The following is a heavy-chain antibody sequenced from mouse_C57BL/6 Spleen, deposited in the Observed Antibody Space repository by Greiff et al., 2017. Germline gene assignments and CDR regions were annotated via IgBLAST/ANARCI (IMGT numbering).Heavy chain of an antibody. CDR1: GYTFTSYW. V-gene: IGHV1-61*01. CDR3: ARWLLGGYFDV. J-gene: IGHJ1*03. D-gene: IGHD2-3*01. CDR2: IYPSDSET. Sequence: QVQLQQPGAELVRPGSSVKLSCKASGYTFTSYWMDWVKQRPGQGLEWIGNIYPSDSETHYNQKFKDKATLTVDKSSSTAYMQLSSLTSEDSAVYYCARWLLGGYFDVWGTGTTVTVSS.